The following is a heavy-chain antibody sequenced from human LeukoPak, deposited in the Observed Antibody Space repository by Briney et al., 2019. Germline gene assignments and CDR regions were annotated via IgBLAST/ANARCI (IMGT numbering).Heavy chain of an antibody. CDR3: ASSQPFDY. J-gene: IGHJ4*02. CDR2: INHSGST. CDR1: GGSFSGYY. V-gene: IGHV4-34*01. Sequence: PSETLSLTCAVYGGSFSGYYWSWIRQPPGKGLEWIGEINHSGSTNYNPSLKSRVTISVDTSKNQFSLKLSSVTAADTAVYYCASSQPFDYWGQGTLVTVSS.